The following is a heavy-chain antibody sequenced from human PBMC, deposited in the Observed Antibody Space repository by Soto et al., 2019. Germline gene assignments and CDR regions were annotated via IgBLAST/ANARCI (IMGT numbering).Heavy chain of an antibody. J-gene: IGHJ4*02. D-gene: IGHD4-17*01. Sequence: EVQLLESGGGLVQPGESLRLSCAASGFTFSIYAIHWVRQAPGKGLEWVSGISGGGDYTNYADSVKGRFTISRDNSKNTLYLQMNSLRAEDTAIYYCAKDYYGDYHPRFDYWGQGALLTVSS. CDR2: ISGGGDYT. V-gene: IGHV3-23*01. CDR1: GFTFSIYA. CDR3: AKDYYGDYHPRFDY.